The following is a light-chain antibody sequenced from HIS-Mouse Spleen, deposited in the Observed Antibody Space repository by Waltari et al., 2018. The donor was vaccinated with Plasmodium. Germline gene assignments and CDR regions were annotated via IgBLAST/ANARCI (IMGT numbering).Light chain of an antibody. CDR2: GAS. V-gene: IGKV3-15*01. CDR3: QQYNNWPPYT. CDR1: QSVSGN. J-gene: IGKJ2*01. Sequence: EIVMTQSPATLSVSPGERAPLSRGASQSVSGNLDWYQQKPGQAPRLLIYGASTRATGIPARFSGSGSVTEFTLTISSLQSEDFAVYYCQQYNNWPPYTFGQGTKLEIK.